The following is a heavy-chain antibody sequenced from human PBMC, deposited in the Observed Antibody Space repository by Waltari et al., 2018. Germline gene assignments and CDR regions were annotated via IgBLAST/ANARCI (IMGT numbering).Heavy chain of an antibody. CDR3: ARVQYYDFWSGYSHDAFDI. D-gene: IGHD3-3*01. CDR2: IYTSGST. CDR1: VGSISSSS. J-gene: IGHJ3*02. Sequence: QLHLQESGPGLVKPSKPLSPPCPAPVGSISSSSWSWTRNPAGKGLEWIGRIYTSGSTNYNPSLKSRVTMSVDTSKNQFSLKLSSVTAADTAVYYCARVQYYDFWSGYSHDAFDIWGQGTMVTVSS. V-gene: IGHV4-4*07.